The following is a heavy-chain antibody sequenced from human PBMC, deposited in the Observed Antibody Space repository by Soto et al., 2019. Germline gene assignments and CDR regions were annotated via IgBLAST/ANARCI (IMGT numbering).Heavy chain of an antibody. J-gene: IGHJ4*02. CDR1: GFTFSSYA. D-gene: IGHD3-16*02. V-gene: IGHV3-23*01. CDR2: ISGSGGST. Sequence: GGSLRLSCAASGFTFSSYAMSWVRQAPGKGLEWVSAISGSGGSTYYADSVKGRFTISRDNSKNTLYLQMNSLRAEDTAVYYCAKTAGLIMITFGGVIGAFDYWGQGTLVTVSS. CDR3: AKTAGLIMITFGGVIGAFDY.